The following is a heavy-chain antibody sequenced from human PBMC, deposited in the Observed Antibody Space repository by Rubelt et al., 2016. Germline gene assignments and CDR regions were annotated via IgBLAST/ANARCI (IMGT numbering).Heavy chain of an antibody. J-gene: IGHJ4*02. D-gene: IGHD6-13*01. Sequence: VRQAPGKGLEWVSLIYSGGDTYYADSVKGRFTISRDNSKNTLYLQMNSLRAEDTAIYYCARDAGAAAIGTYGWGQGTLVTVSS. CDR3: ARDAGAAAIGTYG. V-gene: IGHV3-66*01. CDR2: IYSGGDT.